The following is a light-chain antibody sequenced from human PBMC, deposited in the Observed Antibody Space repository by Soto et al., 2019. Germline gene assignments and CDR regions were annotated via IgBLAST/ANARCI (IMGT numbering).Light chain of an antibody. Sequence: QTVVTQEPSLTVSPGGTVTLTCGSSTGAVTSGHYPYWFQQKPGQAPRTLIYDITNKHSWTPARFSGSLLGGKAALTLSGAQPEDEADYYCFLVYSGGVVFGGGTKLTVL. CDR1: TGAVTSGHY. J-gene: IGLJ2*01. CDR2: DIT. V-gene: IGLV7-46*01. CDR3: FLVYSGGVV.